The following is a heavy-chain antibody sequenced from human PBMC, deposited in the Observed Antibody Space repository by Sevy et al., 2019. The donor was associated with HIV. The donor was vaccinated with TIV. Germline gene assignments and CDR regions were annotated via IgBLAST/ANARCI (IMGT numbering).Heavy chain of an antibody. D-gene: IGHD6-19*01. V-gene: IGHV1-8*01. Sequence: ASVKVSCKASGYTFTSYDINWVRQATGQGLEWMGWMNPNSGNTGYAQKFQGRVTMTRNTSISKAYMELSSLRSEDTAVYYCARGEGSSGWFTSSYYYYGMDVWGQGTTVTVSS. CDR3: ARGEGSSGWFTSSYYYYGMDV. J-gene: IGHJ6*02. CDR2: MNPNSGNT. CDR1: GYTFTSYD.